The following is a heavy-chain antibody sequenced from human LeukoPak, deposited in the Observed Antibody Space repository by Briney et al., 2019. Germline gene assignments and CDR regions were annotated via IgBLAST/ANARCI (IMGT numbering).Heavy chain of an antibody. CDR2: IYHSGST. V-gene: IGHV4-38-2*02. J-gene: IGHJ4*02. CDR1: GYSISSGYY. D-gene: IGHD3-16*02. Sequence: SETLSLTCTVSGYSISSGYYWGWIRPPPGKGLEWIGSIYHSGSTYYNPSLKSRVTISVDTSKNQFSLKLSSVTAADTAVYYCARGLIRLGELSPFDYWGQGTLVTVSS. CDR3: ARGLIRLGELSPFDY.